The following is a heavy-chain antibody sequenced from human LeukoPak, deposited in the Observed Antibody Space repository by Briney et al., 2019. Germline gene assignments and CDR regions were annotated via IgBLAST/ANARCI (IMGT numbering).Heavy chain of an antibody. D-gene: IGHD2-15*01. J-gene: IGHJ4*02. V-gene: IGHV1-69*01. CDR1: GGTFSSYA. Sequence: GASVKVSCKASGGTFSSYAISWVRQAPGQGLEWMGGIIPIFGTANYAQKFQGRVTITADESTSTAYMELSSLRSEDTAVYYCAREERILGYCSGGSCYPVNLVDYWGQGTLVTVSS. CDR2: IIPIFGTA. CDR3: AREERILGYCSGGSCYPVNLVDY.